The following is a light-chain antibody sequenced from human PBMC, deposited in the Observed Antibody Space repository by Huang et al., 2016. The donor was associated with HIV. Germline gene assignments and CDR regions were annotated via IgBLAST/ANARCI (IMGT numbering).Light chain of an antibody. CDR1: QSVLKTSNNKNC. CDR3: HQYYDTPQT. Sequence: DIVVTQSPDSLALSLGGRAAINCTASQSVLKTSNNKNCLSWYQLKTGPPPKLLFYWASTRESGVPDRFSGSGAGTHFTRSIARLQAEDVAVYYCHQYYDTPQTFGQGTKVEVK. CDR2: WAS. V-gene: IGKV4-1*01. J-gene: IGKJ1*01.